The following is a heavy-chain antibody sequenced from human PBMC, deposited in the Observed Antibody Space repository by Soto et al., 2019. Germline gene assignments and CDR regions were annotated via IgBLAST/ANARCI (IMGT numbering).Heavy chain of an antibody. V-gene: IGHV1-8*01. Sequence: QVQLVQSGAEVKKPGASVKVSCKASRYTFTSYDINWVRQATGQGLEWMGWMNPNSGNTGYAQKFQGRVTMTRNTSISTAYMELSSLRSEDTAVYYCARDLTTVTKDAFDIWGQGTMVTVSS. D-gene: IGHD4-17*01. CDR2: MNPNSGNT. CDR3: ARDLTTVTKDAFDI. CDR1: RYTFTSYD. J-gene: IGHJ3*02.